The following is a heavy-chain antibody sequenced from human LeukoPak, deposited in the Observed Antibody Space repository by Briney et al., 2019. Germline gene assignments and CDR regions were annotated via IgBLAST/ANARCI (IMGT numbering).Heavy chain of an antibody. Sequence: SETLSLTCTVSGGSISSSSYYWGWIRQPPGKGLEWIGSIYYSGSTYYNPSLKSRVTISVDTSKNQFSLKLSSVTAADTAVYYCARLIRYSSGWYQYYFDYWGQGTLVTVSS. CDR1: GGSISSSSYY. CDR2: IYYSGST. V-gene: IGHV4-39*01. CDR3: ARLIRYSSGWYQYYFDY. D-gene: IGHD6-19*01. J-gene: IGHJ4*02.